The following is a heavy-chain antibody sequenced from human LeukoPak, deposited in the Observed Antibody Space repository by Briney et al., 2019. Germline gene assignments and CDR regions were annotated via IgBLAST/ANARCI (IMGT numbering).Heavy chain of an antibody. CDR2: IYYSGST. J-gene: IGHJ5*02. CDR1: GGSISSGDYY. D-gene: IGHD2-2*01. Sequence: SQTLSLTCTVSGGSISSGDYYWSWIRQPPGKGLEWIGYIYYSGSTYYNPSLKSRVTISVDTSKNQFSLKLSSVTAADTAVYYCARTLGYCSSTSCYLNWFDPWGQGTLVTVSS. V-gene: IGHV4-30-4*01. CDR3: ARTLGYCSSTSCYLNWFDP.